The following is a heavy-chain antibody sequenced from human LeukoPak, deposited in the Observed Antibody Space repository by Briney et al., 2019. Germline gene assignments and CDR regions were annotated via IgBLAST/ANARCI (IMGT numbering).Heavy chain of an antibody. J-gene: IGHJ6*02. Sequence: GGSLRLSCAASGFTVSSNYMSWVRQAPGKGLEWVSVIYSGGSTYYADSVKGRFTISRDNSKNTLYLQMNSLRAEDTAVYYCARVGHCSSTSCYTHYYYYGMDVWGQGTTVTVSS. CDR2: IYSGGST. CDR1: GFTVSSNY. D-gene: IGHD2-2*02. V-gene: IGHV3-66*01. CDR3: ARVGHCSSTSCYTHYYYYGMDV.